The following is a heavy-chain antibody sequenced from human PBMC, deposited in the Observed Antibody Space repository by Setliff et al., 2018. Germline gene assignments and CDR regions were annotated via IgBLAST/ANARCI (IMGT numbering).Heavy chain of an antibody. J-gene: IGHJ6*03. CDR3: ARESVVVVTTTNYYYYIDV. V-gene: IGHV1-69*05. Sequence: SVKVSCKASGGAFSNCGITWVRQAPGQGLEWMGGIIPIFGTTAYAQKFLGRVTITTDESSSTGYMELSSLRSEDTAVYFCARESVVVVTTTNYYYYIDVWGEGTTVTVSS. CDR1: GGAFSNCG. CDR2: IIPIFGTT. D-gene: IGHD2-21*02.